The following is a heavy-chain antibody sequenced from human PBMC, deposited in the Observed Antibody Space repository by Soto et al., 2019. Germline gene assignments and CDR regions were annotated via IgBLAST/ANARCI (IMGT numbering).Heavy chain of an antibody. D-gene: IGHD3-16*02. CDR3: ARGYGDMITFGGVIANDY. CDR1: GYTFTSYD. V-gene: IGHV1-8*01. CDR2: MNPNSGNT. J-gene: IGHJ4*02. Sequence: ASVKVSCKASGYTFTSYDINWVRQATGQGLEWMGWMNPNSGNTGYAQKFQGRVTMTRNTSISTAYMELSSLRSEDTAVYYCARGYGDMITFGGVIANDYWGQGTLVTVSS.